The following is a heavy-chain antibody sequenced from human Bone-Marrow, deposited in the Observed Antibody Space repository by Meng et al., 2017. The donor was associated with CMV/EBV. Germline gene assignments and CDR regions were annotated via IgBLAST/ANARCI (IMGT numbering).Heavy chain of an antibody. CDR1: GGSISSYY. D-gene: IGHD3-3*01. Sequence: SEILSLTCTVSGGSISSYYWSWIRQPPGKGLEWIGYIYYSGSTNYNPSLKSRVTISVDTSKNQFSLKLSSVTAADTAVYHCARRSDFWSGYWENYLDYWGQGTLVTVSS. CDR2: IYYSGST. V-gene: IGHV4-59*01. J-gene: IGHJ4*02. CDR3: ARRSDFWSGYWENYLDY.